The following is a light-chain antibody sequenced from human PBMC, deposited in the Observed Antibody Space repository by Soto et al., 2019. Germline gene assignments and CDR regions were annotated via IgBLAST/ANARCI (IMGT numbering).Light chain of an antibody. CDR3: QDYGTSAPWT. J-gene: IGKJ1*01. Sequence: EVVLTQSPGTLSLSPGERATLSCRASQNIRGNELAWYQQKPGQAPRLLIYRGSTRATGIPDRFSGRRSGTDFTRTSSRLEPEDFAVYYCQDYGTSAPWTFGQGTKVEIK. CDR1: QNIRGNE. CDR2: RGS. V-gene: IGKV3-20*01.